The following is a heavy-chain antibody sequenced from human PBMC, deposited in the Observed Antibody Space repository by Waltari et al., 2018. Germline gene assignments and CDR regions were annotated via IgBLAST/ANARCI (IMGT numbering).Heavy chain of an antibody. CDR2: IIPKVGTA. CDR1: GGPFSTYG. D-gene: IGHD3-10*01. J-gene: IGHJ5*02. CDR3: ARDLLVRGVIMPNYFDP. V-gene: IGHV1-69*01. Sequence: QVQLLQSGAEVRTPGSSVNVSCKTSGGPFSTYGITWVRLAPGQGLEWMGRIIPKVGTANIAQKFQGRVTISADEKTTTAYMELSGLTSEDTAVYYCARDLLVRGVIMPNYFDPWGQGTLVTVSS.